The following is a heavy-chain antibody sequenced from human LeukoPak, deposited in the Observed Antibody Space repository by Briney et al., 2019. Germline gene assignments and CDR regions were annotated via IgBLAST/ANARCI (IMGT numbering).Heavy chain of an antibody. D-gene: IGHD5-12*01. J-gene: IGHJ4*02. Sequence: GGSLRLSCEASGFTFSSYAMSWVRQAPGKGLEWVSVISGSGDSTYYADSVEGRCTISRDNSKDALYLQMNSLRAEDTAVYYCARVGYSGYDYDCWGQGTLVTVSS. CDR1: GFTFSSYA. CDR2: ISGSGDST. V-gene: IGHV3-23*01. CDR3: ARVGYSGYDYDC.